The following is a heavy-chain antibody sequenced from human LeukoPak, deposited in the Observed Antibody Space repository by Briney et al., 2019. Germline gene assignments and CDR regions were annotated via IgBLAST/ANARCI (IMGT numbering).Heavy chain of an antibody. Sequence: PGGSLRLSCAASGFTFSSYSMNWVRQAPGKGLEWVSSISSSSYIYYADSVKGRFTISRDNAKNSLYLQMNNLRAEDTAVYYCASPGAEVTTAVYYYYGMDVWGQGTTVTVSS. J-gene: IGHJ6*02. CDR2: ISSSSYI. CDR1: GFTFSSYS. CDR3: ASPGAEVTTAVYYYYGMDV. D-gene: IGHD4-17*01. V-gene: IGHV3-21*01.